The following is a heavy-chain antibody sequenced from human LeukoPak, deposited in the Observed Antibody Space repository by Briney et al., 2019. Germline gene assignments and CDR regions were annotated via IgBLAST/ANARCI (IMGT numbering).Heavy chain of an antibody. V-gene: IGHV4-31*03. Sequence: PSETLSLTCTVSGGSISSGGYYWSWIRQHPGKGLEWIGYIYYSGSTYYNPSLKSRVTISVDTSKNQFSLKLSSVTAADTAVYYCARTPHSGSYRSYWGQGTLVTVSS. CDR1: GGSISSGGYY. D-gene: IGHD1-26*01. CDR2: IYYSGST. CDR3: ARTPHSGSYRSY. J-gene: IGHJ4*02.